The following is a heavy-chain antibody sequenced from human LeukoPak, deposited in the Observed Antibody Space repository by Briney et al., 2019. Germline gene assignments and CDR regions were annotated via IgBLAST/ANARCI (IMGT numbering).Heavy chain of an antibody. D-gene: IGHD5-18*01. V-gene: IGHV1-8*01. CDR1: GYTFTRYV. Sequence: GASVKVSCKASGYTFTRYVLNWGRQATGHGVRGMGWMNPTSGNTGYAQKYQGKVTMTRNTSISTAYMELSSLRSEDTAVYYCARAQGRNTAMAPPWGQGTLVTVSS. J-gene: IGHJ5*02. CDR2: MNPTSGNT. CDR3: ARAQGRNTAMAPP.